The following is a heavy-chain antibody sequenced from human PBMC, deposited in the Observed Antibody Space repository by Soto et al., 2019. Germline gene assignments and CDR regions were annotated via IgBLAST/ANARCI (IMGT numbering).Heavy chain of an antibody. D-gene: IGHD3-3*01. CDR3: ARDVGTQLDFWSTSGMDV. CDR1: GSTFSSDA. CDR2: IPYDGSYQ. J-gene: IGHJ6*02. Sequence: PGGSLRLSCAASGSTFSSDAMHRVRQAPGKGLEWVAVIPYDGSYQYYADSVRGRFTVSRDNSKNMLYLQMNSLRADDTAVYYCARDVGTQLDFWSTSGMDVWGQGTTVTVSS. V-gene: IGHV3-30*04.